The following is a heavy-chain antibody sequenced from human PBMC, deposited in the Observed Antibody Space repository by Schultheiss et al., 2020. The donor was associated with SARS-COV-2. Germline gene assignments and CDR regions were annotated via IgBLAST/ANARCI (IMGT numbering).Heavy chain of an antibody. CDR3: ARKGYDFWSGYSPGPFDY. V-gene: IGHV4-4*02. Sequence: SETLSLTCAVSGGSISSSNWWSWVRQPPGKGLEWIGEIYHSGSTNYNPSLKSRVTISVDTSKNQFSLKLSSVTAADTAVYYCARKGYDFWSGYSPGPFDYWGQGTLVTVSS. CDR2: IYHSGST. D-gene: IGHD3-3*01. J-gene: IGHJ4*02. CDR1: GGSISSSNW.